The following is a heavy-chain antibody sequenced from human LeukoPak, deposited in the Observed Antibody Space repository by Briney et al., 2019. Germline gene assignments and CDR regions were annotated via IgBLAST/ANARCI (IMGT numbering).Heavy chain of an antibody. J-gene: IGHJ4*02. CDR2: ISAYNGNT. V-gene: IGHV1-18*01. Sequence: ASVNVSCKPSGYTFTSYGISWVRQAPGQGLEWMGWISAYNGNTNYAQKLQGRVTMTTDTSTSTAYMELRSLRSDDTAVYYCARDIGNTAMVGGRDYWGQGTLVTVSS. D-gene: IGHD5-18*01. CDR3: ARDIGNTAMVGGRDY. CDR1: GYTFTSYG.